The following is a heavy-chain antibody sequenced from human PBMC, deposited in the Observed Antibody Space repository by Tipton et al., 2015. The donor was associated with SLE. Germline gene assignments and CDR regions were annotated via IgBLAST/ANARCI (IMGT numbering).Heavy chain of an antibody. CDR3: ASSPLAVVAGVDY. Sequence: SLRLSCAASGFTFSSYAMHWVRQAPGKGLEWVPFISYDGSNKYYADSVKGRFTISRDTSKNTLYLQMNSLRAEDTAVYYCASSPLAVVAGVDYWCQGTLVTVSS. CDR2: ISYDGSNK. CDR1: GFTFSSYA. V-gene: IGHV3-30*04. J-gene: IGHJ4*02.